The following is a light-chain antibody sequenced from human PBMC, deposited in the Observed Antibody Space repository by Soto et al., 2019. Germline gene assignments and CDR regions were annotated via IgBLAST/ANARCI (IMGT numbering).Light chain of an antibody. V-gene: IGKV3-20*01. Sequence: EIVLTQSPGTLSLSPGERATLSCRASQSVNNNYLAWYQQKPGQAPRLLIYGASRRATGIPDRFSGSGCGTAFTLTISILEPEDFAVYSCQQYGSSPLTFGGGTKVEIK. CDR3: QQYGSSPLT. CDR1: QSVNNNY. CDR2: GAS. J-gene: IGKJ4*01.